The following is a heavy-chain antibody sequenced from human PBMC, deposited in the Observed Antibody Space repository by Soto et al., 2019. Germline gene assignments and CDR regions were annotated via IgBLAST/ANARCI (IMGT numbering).Heavy chain of an antibody. Sequence: SETLSLTCTFSADSISSSKYYWGWIRQPPGKGLEWIGSIYYSGSPYYNSSLKSRVTISVDTSKNHFSLKLRSVTAADTAVYYCARPLYFYGSGSYPWFDPWGQGTLVTVSS. D-gene: IGHD3-10*01. J-gene: IGHJ5*02. CDR1: ADSISSSKYY. CDR3: ARPLYFYGSGSYPWFDP. CDR2: IYYSGSP. V-gene: IGHV4-39*02.